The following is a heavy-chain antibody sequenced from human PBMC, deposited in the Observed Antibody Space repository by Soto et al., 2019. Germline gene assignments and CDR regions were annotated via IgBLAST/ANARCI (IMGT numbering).Heavy chain of an antibody. D-gene: IGHD2-21*02. CDR3: ARVNFCGGDCYPDGAFDI. V-gene: IGHV4-59*01. CDR2: IYYSGST. J-gene: IGHJ3*02. CDR1: GGSISSYY. Sequence: SETLSLTCTVSGGSISSYYCSWIRQPPGKGLEWIGYIYYSGSTNYNPSLKSRVTISVDTSKNQFSLKLSSVTAADTAVYYCARVNFCGGDCYPDGAFDIWGQGTTVTVSS.